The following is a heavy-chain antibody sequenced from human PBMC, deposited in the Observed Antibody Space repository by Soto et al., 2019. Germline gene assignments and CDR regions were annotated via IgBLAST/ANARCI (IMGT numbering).Heavy chain of an antibody. D-gene: IGHD3-3*01. V-gene: IGHV4-4*07. J-gene: IGHJ6*02. CDR1: GGSISGYY. CDR3: ASSKVGFWSGFGMDV. CDR2: IYSSGNT. Sequence: SETLSLTCAVSGGSISGYYWSWIRQPAGKGLEWIGRIYSSGNTNYNPSLKSRVTMSVDTSKNQVSLKMSSVTAADTAVYFCASSKVGFWSGFGMDVWGQGTTVTVSS.